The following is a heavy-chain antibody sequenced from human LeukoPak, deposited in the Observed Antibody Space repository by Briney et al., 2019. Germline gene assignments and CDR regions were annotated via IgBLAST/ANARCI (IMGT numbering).Heavy chain of an antibody. V-gene: IGHV3-30*03. CDR2: ISYDGSNK. D-gene: IGHD6-19*01. CDR3: ARANQRAVAEDY. CDR1: GFTFSSYG. Sequence: GGSLRLSCAASGFTFSSYGMHWVRQAPGKGLEWVAVISYDGSNKYYADSVKGRFTISRDNSKNTLYLQMNSLRAEDTAVYYCARANQRAVAEDYWGQGTLVTVSS. J-gene: IGHJ4*02.